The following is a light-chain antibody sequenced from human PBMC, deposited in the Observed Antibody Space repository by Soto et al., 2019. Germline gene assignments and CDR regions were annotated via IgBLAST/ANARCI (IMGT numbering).Light chain of an antibody. CDR1: SSDVGGYNY. Sequence: QSALTQPPSASGSPGQSVTISCTGTSSDVGGYNYVSWYQQHPGKAPKLMIYEVSKRPSGVPDRCSGYKSGNTASMTVSGLQAEDEADYYGCSDAGSSHLVFGGGTKLTVL. J-gene: IGLJ2*01. V-gene: IGLV2-8*01. CDR2: EVS. CDR3: CSDAGSSHLV.